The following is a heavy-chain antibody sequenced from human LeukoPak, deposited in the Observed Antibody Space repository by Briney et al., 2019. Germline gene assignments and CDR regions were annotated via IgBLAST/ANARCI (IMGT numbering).Heavy chain of an antibody. V-gene: IGHV3-11*01. D-gene: IGHD3-22*01. CDR2: ISSSGSTI. Sequence: GGSLRLSCTASGFTFSDYYMSWIRQAPGKGLEWVSYISSSGSTIYYADSVKGRFTISRDNAKNSLYLQMNSLIAEDTAVYYCARASITMIVVVHYGMDVWGQGTTVTVSS. CDR1: GFTFSDYY. CDR3: ARASITMIVVVHYGMDV. J-gene: IGHJ6*02.